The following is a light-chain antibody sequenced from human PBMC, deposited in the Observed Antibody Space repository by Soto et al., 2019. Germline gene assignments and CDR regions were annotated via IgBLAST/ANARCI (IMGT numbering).Light chain of an antibody. V-gene: IGKV3-20*01. CDR2: GAS. J-gene: IGKJ2*01. CDR3: QQYCSSPYT. CDR1: QSVRNSY. Sequence: EILLTQSPGTLSLSPGERATLSCRASQSVRNSYLAWYQQKPGQAPRLLIYGASGRATGIPDRFSGSGSGTDFTLTISRLEPEDFAVYYCQQYCSSPYTVGQGTKLEI.